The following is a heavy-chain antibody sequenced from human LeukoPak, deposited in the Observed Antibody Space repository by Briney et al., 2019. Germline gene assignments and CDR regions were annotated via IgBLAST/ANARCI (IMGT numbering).Heavy chain of an antibody. CDR1: GFTFDDYA. CDR3: AKDRLLTMVRGHNPFDY. CDR2: ISGDGGST. J-gene: IGHJ4*02. D-gene: IGHD3-10*01. Sequence: GGSLRLSCAASGFTFDDYAMLWVRQAPGKGLEWVSLISGDGGSTYYADSVKGRFTISRDNSKNTLYLQMNSLRAEDTAVYYCAKDRLLTMVRGHNPFDYWGQGTLVTVSS. V-gene: IGHV3-43*02.